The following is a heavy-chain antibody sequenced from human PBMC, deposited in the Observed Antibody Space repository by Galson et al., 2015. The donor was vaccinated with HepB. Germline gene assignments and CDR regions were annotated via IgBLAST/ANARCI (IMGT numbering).Heavy chain of an antibody. D-gene: IGHD3-16*01. CDR2: ISSGGHTT. V-gene: IGHV3-23*01. Sequence: SLRLSCAASGFTFSIYAMTWVRQAPGKGLEWVATISSGGHTTYYADSVTARFTISRDNSRNTLYLQMYSLAAEDTAVYYCAKVGGGVRSQTLYRWGLGTLVTVSS. CDR3: AKVGGGVRSQTLYR. J-gene: IGHJ4*02. CDR1: GFTFSIYA.